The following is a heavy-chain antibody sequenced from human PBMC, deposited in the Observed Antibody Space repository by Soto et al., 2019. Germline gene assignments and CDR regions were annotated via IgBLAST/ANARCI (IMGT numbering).Heavy chain of an antibody. J-gene: IGHJ4*02. V-gene: IGHV3-23*01. CDR3: AKEYGRLDY. D-gene: IGHD4-17*01. Sequence: GGSLRLSCAASGFSFSNYAMTWVRQAPGRGLEWVSSISGSGGSTYYANSVKGRFTISRDNAKNSLYLQMNSLRAEDTAVYYCAKEYGRLDYWGQGTLVTVSS. CDR2: ISGSGGST. CDR1: GFSFSNYA.